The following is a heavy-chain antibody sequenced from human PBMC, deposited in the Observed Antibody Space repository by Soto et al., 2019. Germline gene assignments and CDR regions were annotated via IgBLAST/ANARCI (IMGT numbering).Heavy chain of an antibody. D-gene: IGHD3-22*01. CDR1: GFSLSTSGVG. V-gene: IGHV2-5*02. CDR2: IYWDDDK. Sequence: QITLKESGPTLVKPTQTLTLTCTFSGFSLSTSGVGVGWIRQPQGKALEWLALIYWDDDKRYSPSLKSRLTITKDTSKNQVVRTMTNMDPVDTATYYCAHKPYYYDSSGYRLDWYFDLCGRGTLVTVSS. J-gene: IGHJ2*01. CDR3: AHKPYYYDSSGYRLDWYFDL.